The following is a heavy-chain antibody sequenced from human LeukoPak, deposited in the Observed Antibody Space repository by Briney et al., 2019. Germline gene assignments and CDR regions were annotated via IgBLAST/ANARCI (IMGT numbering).Heavy chain of an antibody. CDR2: IYYSGGT. CDR3: ARGQGSPDY. Sequence: SETLSLTCTVSGASISNYYWSWIRQPPGKGLEYIGYIYYSGGTNYNPSLRSRVTISVDTSKNQFSLKLSSVTAADTAVYCCARGQGSPDYWGQGTLVTVSS. J-gene: IGHJ4*02. CDR1: GASISNYY. V-gene: IGHV4-59*12.